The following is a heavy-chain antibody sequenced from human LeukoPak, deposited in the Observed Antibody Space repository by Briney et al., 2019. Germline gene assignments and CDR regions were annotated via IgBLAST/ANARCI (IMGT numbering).Heavy chain of an antibody. CDR2: IIPIFGTA. CDR3: ARVLTVTTGGYYYYMDV. Sequence: SVKVSCKASGGTFSSYAISWVRQAPGQGLEWMGGIIPIFGTANYAQKFQGRVTITADESTSTAYMELSSLRSEDTAVYYCARVLTVTTGGYYYYMDVWGKGTTVTVSS. CDR1: GGTFSSYA. V-gene: IGHV1-69*01. J-gene: IGHJ6*03. D-gene: IGHD4-11*01.